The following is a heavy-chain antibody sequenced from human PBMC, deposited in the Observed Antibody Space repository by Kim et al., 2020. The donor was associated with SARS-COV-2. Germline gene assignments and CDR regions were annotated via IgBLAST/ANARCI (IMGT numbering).Heavy chain of an antibody. V-gene: IGHV3-33*05. Sequence: GGSLRLSCAASGFTFSSYGMHWVRQAPGKGLEWVAVISYDGSNKYYADSVKGRFTISRDNSKNTLYLQMNSLRAEDTAVYYCARHLAGIAAAGLDYWGQG. CDR2: ISYDGSNK. CDR1: GFTFSSYG. CDR3: ARHLAGIAAAGLDY. J-gene: IGHJ4*02. D-gene: IGHD6-13*01.